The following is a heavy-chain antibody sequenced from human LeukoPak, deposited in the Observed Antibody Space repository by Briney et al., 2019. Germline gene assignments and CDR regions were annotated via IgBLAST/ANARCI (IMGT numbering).Heavy chain of an antibody. CDR1: GYTFTSYY. Sequence: ASVKVSCKASGYTFTSYYMHWVRQAPGQGLEWMGIINPSGGSTSYAQKFQGRVTMTRDTSTSTVYMELSSLRSEDTVLYYCARLTRSGTAFDIWGQGTMVTVSS. V-gene: IGHV1-46*01. D-gene: IGHD3-3*01. J-gene: IGHJ3*02. CDR3: ARLTRSGTAFDI. CDR2: INPSGGST.